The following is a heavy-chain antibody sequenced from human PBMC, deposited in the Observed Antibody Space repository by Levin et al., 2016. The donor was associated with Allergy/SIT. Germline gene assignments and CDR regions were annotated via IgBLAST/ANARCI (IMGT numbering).Heavy chain of an antibody. V-gene: IGHV3-23*01. J-gene: IGHJ4*02. CDR3: AKGSNTFDY. Sequence: WIRQPPGKGLEWVSAISGSGGSTYYADSVKGRFTISRDNSKNTLYLQMNSLRAEDTAVYYCAKGSNTFDYWGQGTLVTVSS. D-gene: IGHD4-11*01. CDR2: ISGSGGST.